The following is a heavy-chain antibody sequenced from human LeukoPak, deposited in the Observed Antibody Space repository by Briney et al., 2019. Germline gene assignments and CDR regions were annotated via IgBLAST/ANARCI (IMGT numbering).Heavy chain of an antibody. Sequence: GASVKVSCKASGYTFTSYDINWVRQATGQGLEWMGWMNPNSGNTGYAQKFQGRVTMTRNTSISTAYMELSSLRSEDTAVYYCARGRGVTAIREFDYWGQGTLVTVSS. CDR3: ARGRGVTAIREFDY. V-gene: IGHV1-8*01. D-gene: IGHD2-21*02. J-gene: IGHJ4*02. CDR2: MNPNSGNT. CDR1: GYTFTSYD.